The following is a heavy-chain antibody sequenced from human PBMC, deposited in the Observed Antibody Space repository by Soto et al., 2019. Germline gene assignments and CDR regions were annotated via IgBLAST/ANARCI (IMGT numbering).Heavy chain of an antibody. Sequence: GGSLRLSCAASGFTFSSYAMSWVRQAPGKGLEWVSAISGSGGGTYYADSVKGRFTISRDNSKNTLYLQMNSLRAEDTAVYYCAKAEDGRHINFDYWGQGTLVTVSS. CDR2: ISGSGGGT. V-gene: IGHV3-23*01. CDR3: AKAEDGRHINFDY. CDR1: GFTFSSYA. J-gene: IGHJ4*02. D-gene: IGHD2-21*01.